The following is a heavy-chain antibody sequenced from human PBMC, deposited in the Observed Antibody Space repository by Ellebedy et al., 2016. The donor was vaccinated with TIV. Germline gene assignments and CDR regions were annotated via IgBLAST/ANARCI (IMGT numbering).Heavy chain of an antibody. Sequence: AASVKVSCKASGYTFTSYDINWVRQATGQGLEWMGWMNPNRGNTGYAQKFQGRVTMTRDTSISTAYMELSRLRSDDTAVYYCARGEAAAGMYYYYGMDVWGQGTTVTVSS. J-gene: IGHJ6*02. CDR2: MNPNRGNT. V-gene: IGHV1-8*01. CDR1: GYTFTSYD. D-gene: IGHD6-13*01. CDR3: ARGEAAAGMYYYYGMDV.